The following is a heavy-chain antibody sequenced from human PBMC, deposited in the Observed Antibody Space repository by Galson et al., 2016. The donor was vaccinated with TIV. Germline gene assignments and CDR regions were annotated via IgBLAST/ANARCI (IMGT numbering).Heavy chain of an antibody. Sequence: SVKVSCKASGYTFTAYYMHWVRQAPGQRLEWMGWINPNSGATYYGQSFQGSVTMTRDKSTSTVYLDLSRLRAEDTAVYYCAKDSTYSGGWFWFYWGQGTLVTVSS. CDR3: AKDSTYSGGWFWFY. CDR1: GYTFTAYY. CDR2: INPNSGAT. J-gene: IGHJ4*02. V-gene: IGHV1-2*02. D-gene: IGHD6-19*01.